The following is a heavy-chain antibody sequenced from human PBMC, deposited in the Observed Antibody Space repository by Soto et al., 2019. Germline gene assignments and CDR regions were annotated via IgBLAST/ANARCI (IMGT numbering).Heavy chain of an antibody. CDR1: GGSISSGGYY. J-gene: IGHJ5*02. CDR2: IYYSGST. Sequence: SETLSLTCTVSGGSISSGGYYWSWIRQHPGKGLEWIGYIYYSGSTYYNPSLKSRVTISVDTSKNQFSLKLSSVTAADTAVYYCARDRGGPSGFSNWFDPWGQGTLVTVSS. V-gene: IGHV4-31*03. D-gene: IGHD1-26*01. CDR3: ARDRGGPSGFSNWFDP.